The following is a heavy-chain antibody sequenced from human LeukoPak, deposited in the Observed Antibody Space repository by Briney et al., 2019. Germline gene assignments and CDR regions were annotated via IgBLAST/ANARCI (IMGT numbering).Heavy chain of an antibody. CDR2: ISGSGGST. J-gene: IGHJ4*02. Sequence: GGSLRLSCAASGLTFSSYAMSWVRQAPGKGLGWVSAISGSGGSTYYADSVKGRFTISRDNSKNTLYLQMNSLRAEDTAVYYCAKRKYYESGPFDFWGQGTLVTVSS. CDR3: AKRKYYESGPFDF. D-gene: IGHD3-10*01. V-gene: IGHV3-23*01. CDR1: GLTFSSYA.